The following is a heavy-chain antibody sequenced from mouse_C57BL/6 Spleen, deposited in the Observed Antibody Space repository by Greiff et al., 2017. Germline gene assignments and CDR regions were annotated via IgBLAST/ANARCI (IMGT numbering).Heavy chain of an antibody. D-gene: IGHD2-2*01. V-gene: IGHV5-9*01. CDR1: GFTFSSYT. J-gene: IGHJ2*01. CDR2: ISGGGGNT. CDR3: ARHYGYYFDY. Sequence: EVKLMESGGGLVKPGGSLKLSCAASGFTFSSYTMSWVRQTPEKRLEWVATISGGGGNTYYPDSVKGRFTISRDNAKNTLYLQMSSLRSEDTALYYCARHYGYYFDYWGQGTTLTVSS.